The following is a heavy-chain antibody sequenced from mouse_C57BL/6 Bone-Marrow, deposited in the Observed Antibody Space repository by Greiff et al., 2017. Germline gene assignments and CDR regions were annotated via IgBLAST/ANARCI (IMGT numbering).Heavy chain of an antibody. CDR3: ARYRITTGSYAMDY. D-gene: IGHD1-2*01. V-gene: IGHV1-19*01. CDR1: GYTFTDYY. CDR2: INPYNGGT. J-gene: IGHJ4*01. Sequence: EVQLQESGPVLVKPGASVKMSCKASGYTFTDYYMNWVKQSHGKSLEWIGVINPYNGGTSYNQKFKGKATLTVDKSSSTAYMELNSLTSEDSAVYYCARYRITTGSYAMDYWGQGTSVTVSS.